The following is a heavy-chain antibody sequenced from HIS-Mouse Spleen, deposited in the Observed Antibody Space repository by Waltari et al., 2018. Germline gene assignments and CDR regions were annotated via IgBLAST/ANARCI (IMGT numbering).Heavy chain of an antibody. J-gene: IGHJ2*01. Sequence: QPQLQESGPGLGKPSATRSLTCTVSGGSISSSSYYWGWIRQPPGRGLEWIGSIYFSGSTYYNPSLKSRVTISVDTSKNQFSLKLSSVTAADTAVYYCAREIPYSSSWYDWYFDLWGRGTLVTVSS. CDR1: GGSISSSSYY. D-gene: IGHD6-13*01. CDR3: AREIPYSSSWYDWYFDL. V-gene: IGHV4-39*07. CDR2: IYFSGST.